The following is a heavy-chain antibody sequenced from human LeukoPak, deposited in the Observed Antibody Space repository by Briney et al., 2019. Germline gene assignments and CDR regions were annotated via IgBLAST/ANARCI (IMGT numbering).Heavy chain of an antibody. CDR2: ISYDGSNK. D-gene: IGHD6-6*01. J-gene: IGHJ4*02. CDR1: RFTFSSYA. Sequence: GGSLRLSCAASRFTFSSYAMHWVRQAPGKGLEWVAAISYDGSNKSYADSVKGRFTISRDNSKNTLYLQMNGLRTEDTAVYYCAEDSSSSFTFDYWGQGTLVTVSS. CDR3: AEDSSSSFTFDY. V-gene: IGHV3-30-3*01.